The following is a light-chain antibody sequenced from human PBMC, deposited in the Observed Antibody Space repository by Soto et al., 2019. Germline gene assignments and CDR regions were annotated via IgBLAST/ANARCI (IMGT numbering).Light chain of an antibody. CDR1: QTIDNT. Sequence: DILMTQSPATLSLSPGERATLSCRASQTIDNTLAWYQRKPGQAPRLLIYGASTRATGVPARFSGSGSGTDFTLTISSLQSEDFAVYYCQHYNYWPYTFGQGTKVDIK. V-gene: IGKV3-15*01. J-gene: IGKJ2*01. CDR2: GAS. CDR3: QHYNYWPYT.